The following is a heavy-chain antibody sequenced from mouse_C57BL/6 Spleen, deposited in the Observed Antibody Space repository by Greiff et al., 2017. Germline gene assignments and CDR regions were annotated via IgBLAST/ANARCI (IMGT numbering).Heavy chain of an antibody. CDR2: IYPGSGST. D-gene: IGHD2-4*01. CDR3: ARPYYDYDWYFDV. CDR1: GYTFTSYW. V-gene: IGHV1-55*01. J-gene: IGHJ1*03. Sequence: QVQLQQSGAELVKPGASVKMSCKASGYTFTSYWITWVKQRPGQGLEWIGDIYPGSGSTNYNEKFKSKATLTVDTSSSTAYMQLSSLTSEDSAVYYCARPYYDYDWYFDVWGTGTTVTVSS.